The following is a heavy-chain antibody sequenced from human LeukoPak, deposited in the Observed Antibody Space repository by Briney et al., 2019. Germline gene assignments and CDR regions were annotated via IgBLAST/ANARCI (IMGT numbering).Heavy chain of an antibody. CDR2: IIPIFGTA. CDR3: ARATQPYSHFDY. V-gene: IGHV1-69*13. J-gene: IGHJ4*02. D-gene: IGHD5-12*01. Sequence: SVKVSCKASGGTFISYAISWVRRAPGQGLEWMGGIIPIFGTANYAQKFQGRVTITADESTSTAYMELSSLRSEDTAVYYCARATQPYSHFDYWGQGTLVTVSS. CDR1: GGTFISYA.